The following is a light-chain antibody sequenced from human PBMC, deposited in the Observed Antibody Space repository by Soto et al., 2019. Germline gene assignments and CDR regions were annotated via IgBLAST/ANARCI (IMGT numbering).Light chain of an antibody. CDR3: QQYESLPLT. Sequence: DLQMTQSPSSLSASVGDRVTITCQASQDISNYLNWYQQKPGKAPKLLIYDASNLETGVPSRFSGSGSGTDFTFTISSLQAEDIATYYCQQYESLPLTFGGGTKVEIK. CDR2: DAS. J-gene: IGKJ4*01. CDR1: QDISNY. V-gene: IGKV1-33*01.